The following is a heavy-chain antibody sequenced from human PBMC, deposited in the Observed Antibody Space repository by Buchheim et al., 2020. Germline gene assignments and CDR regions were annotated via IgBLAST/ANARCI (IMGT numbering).Heavy chain of an antibody. CDR3: ARDHREKYYDFGSGYEIPDYYFDY. CDR1: GFTFSSYS. CDR2: ISSSSSTI. J-gene: IGHJ4*02. V-gene: IGHV3-48*01. Sequence: EVQLVESGGGLVQPGGSLRLSCAASGFTFSSYSMNWVRQAPGKGLEWVSYISSSSSTIYYADSVKGRFTISRDNAKNSLYLQMNSLRAEDTAVYYCARDHREKYYDFGSGYEIPDYYFDYWGQGTL. D-gene: IGHD3-3*01.